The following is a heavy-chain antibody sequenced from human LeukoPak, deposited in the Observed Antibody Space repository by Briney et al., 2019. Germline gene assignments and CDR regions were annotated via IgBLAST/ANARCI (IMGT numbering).Heavy chain of an antibody. CDR1: GFTFSSYA. V-gene: IGHV3-30*04. CDR2: ISYDGSNK. J-gene: IGHJ3*02. Sequence: PGGSLRLPCAASGFTFSSYAMHWVRQAPGKGLEWVAVISYDGSNKYYADSVKGRFTISRDNSKNTLYLQMNSLRAEDTAVYYCARDEIVDGAFDIWGQGTMVTVSS. CDR3: ARDEIVDGAFDI. D-gene: IGHD2/OR15-2a*01.